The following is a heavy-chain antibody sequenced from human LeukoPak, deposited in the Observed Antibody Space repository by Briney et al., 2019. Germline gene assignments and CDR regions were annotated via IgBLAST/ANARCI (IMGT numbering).Heavy chain of an antibody. CDR2: INPNSNAS. CDR1: GYPFSDYY. Sequence: ASVKVSCKTSGYPFSDYYMHWVRQAPGQGLEWMGWINPNSNASNDEKKFQGRVTMTRDTSTSTAFMELNRLTSGDTAMYFCVRSVPLRSIKSRSDHWGQGTLVSVSS. D-gene: IGHD1-1*01. J-gene: IGHJ4*02. CDR3: VRSVPLRSIKSRSDH. V-gene: IGHV1-2*02.